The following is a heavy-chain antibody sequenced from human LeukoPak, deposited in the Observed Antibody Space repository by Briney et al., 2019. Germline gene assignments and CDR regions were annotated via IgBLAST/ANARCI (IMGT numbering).Heavy chain of an antibody. V-gene: IGHV3-33*01. Sequence: GGSLRLSCAASGFTFSDYGMHWVRQAPGRGLEWVASIWYDGTTKNYADSVKGRFTISRDNSRNMLYLQMNSLRGEDTAFYYCARGHRRFGELLGDYWGQGTLVTVSS. CDR1: GFTFSDYG. CDR3: ARGHRRFGELLGDY. J-gene: IGHJ4*02. CDR2: IWYDGTTK. D-gene: IGHD3-10*01.